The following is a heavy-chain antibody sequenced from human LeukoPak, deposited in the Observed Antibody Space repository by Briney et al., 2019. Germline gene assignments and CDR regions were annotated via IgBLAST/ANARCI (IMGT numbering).Heavy chain of an antibody. D-gene: IGHD3-3*01. Sequence: PGGSLRLSCAASGFSFDDYAMHWVRQAPGKGLEWVANIKQDGSETYYVGSVKGRFTIPRDNARNSLYLQMNSLRADDTAVYYCARGDFWSDRYYWGQGTLVTVSS. CDR1: GFSFDDYA. CDR3: ARGDFWSDRYY. CDR2: IKQDGSET. V-gene: IGHV3-7*01. J-gene: IGHJ4*02.